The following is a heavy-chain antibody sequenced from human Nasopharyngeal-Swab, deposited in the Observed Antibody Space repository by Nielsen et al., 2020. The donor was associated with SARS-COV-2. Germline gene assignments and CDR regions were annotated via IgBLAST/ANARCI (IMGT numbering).Heavy chain of an antibody. D-gene: IGHD6-13*01. CDR1: GYTFTSYY. Sequence: ASVKVSCKASGYTFTSYYMHWVRQAPGQGLEWMGIINPSGGSTSYAQKLQGRVTMTTDTSTSTAYMELRSLRSDDTAVYYCARDPNSSSWFMGRWFDPWGQGTLVTVSS. J-gene: IGHJ5*02. CDR2: INPSGGST. V-gene: IGHV1-46*01. CDR3: ARDPNSSSWFMGRWFDP.